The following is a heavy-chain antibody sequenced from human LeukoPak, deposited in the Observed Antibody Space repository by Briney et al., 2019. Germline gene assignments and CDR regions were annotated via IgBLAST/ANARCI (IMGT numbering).Heavy chain of an antibody. CDR3: ARASGYSGYDRAAEYFQH. V-gene: IGHV4-59*01. CDR2: IHYSGNT. J-gene: IGHJ1*01. CDR1: GGSISGYF. D-gene: IGHD5-12*01. Sequence: SETLSLTCTVSGGSISGYFWSWIRQPPGKGLEWIGCIHYSGNTNHNPSLKSRVTISVDTSKNHFSLKLSSVTAADTAVYYCARASGYSGYDRAAEYFQHWGQGTLVTVSS.